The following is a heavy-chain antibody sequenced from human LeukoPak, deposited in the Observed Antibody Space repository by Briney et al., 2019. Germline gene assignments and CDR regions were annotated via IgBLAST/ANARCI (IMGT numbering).Heavy chain of an antibody. D-gene: IGHD3-10*01. CDR2: ISWNSGII. J-gene: IGHJ3*02. CDR1: GFPFDDYG. V-gene: IGHV3-9*03. CDR3: AKDIWPYRAVPHDAFDI. Sequence: PGRSLRLSCVASGFPFDDYGMFWVRQSPGKGLEWVSSISWNSGIIDYADSVKGRFTISRDNAKNSLYLQMNSLRAEDMALYYCAKDIWPYRAVPHDAFDIWGQGTMVTVSS.